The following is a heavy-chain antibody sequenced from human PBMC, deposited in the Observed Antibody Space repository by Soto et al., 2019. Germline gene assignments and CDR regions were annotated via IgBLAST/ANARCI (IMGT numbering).Heavy chain of an antibody. Sequence: SLRRSCAASGFTFSSYAMHWVRQAPGKGLEWVAVIWYDGNNKYYADSVKGRFTISRDNSKNTLYLQMNSLRVEDTAVYYCARDVYSSGWSTNFDYWGQGTLVTVSS. D-gene: IGHD6-19*01. CDR3: ARDVYSSGWSTNFDY. V-gene: IGHV3-33*01. CDR1: GFTFSSYA. CDR2: IWYDGNNK. J-gene: IGHJ4*02.